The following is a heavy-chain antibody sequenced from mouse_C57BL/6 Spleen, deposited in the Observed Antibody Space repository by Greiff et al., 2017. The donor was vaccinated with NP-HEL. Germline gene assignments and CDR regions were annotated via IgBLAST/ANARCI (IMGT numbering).Heavy chain of an antibody. V-gene: IGHV5-6*01. J-gene: IGHJ4*01. Sequence: DVQLVESGGDLVKPGGSLKLSCAASGFTFSSYGMSWVRQTPDKRLEWVATISSGGSYTYYPDSVKGRFTISRDNAKNTLYLQMSSLKSEDTAVYYCARHEAVGYYYAMCYWGQGTSVTVSS. CDR1: GFTFSSYG. D-gene: IGHD2-2*01. CDR2: ISSGGSYT. CDR3: ARHEAVGYYYAMCY.